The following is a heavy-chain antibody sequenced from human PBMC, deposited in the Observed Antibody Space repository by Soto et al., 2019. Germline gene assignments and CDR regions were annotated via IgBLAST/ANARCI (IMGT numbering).Heavy chain of an antibody. CDR2: ISSSGWYV. Sequence: EVHLVESGGGLVKPGGSLRLSCAASGFTFSGHSMNWVRQAPGKGLEWVSSISSSGWYVFYADSMKGRFTISRNNAKSSLDLQINSLRAEDTAVYYCAREWCEGGKFDYWGQGTLVTVSS. J-gene: IGHJ4*02. D-gene: IGHD2-15*01. CDR3: AREWCEGGKFDY. V-gene: IGHV3-21*01. CDR1: GFTFSGHS.